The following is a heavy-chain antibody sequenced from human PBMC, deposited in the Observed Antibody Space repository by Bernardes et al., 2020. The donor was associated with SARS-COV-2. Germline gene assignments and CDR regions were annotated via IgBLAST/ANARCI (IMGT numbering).Heavy chain of an antibody. CDR1: GSMPSSFG. J-gene: IGHJ4*02. V-gene: IGHV3-23*01. Sequence: GGSLRLSCEAAGSMPSSFGMTWVRQAPGKGLERVAGASGSGFTTFYADSVKGRFTIPRDNSKNSLSLQMNSLRDEDTATYFCAKARIAVAESLDNWGRGSLVTVSS. CDR2: ASGSGFTT. D-gene: IGHD6-19*01. CDR3: AKARIAVAESLDN.